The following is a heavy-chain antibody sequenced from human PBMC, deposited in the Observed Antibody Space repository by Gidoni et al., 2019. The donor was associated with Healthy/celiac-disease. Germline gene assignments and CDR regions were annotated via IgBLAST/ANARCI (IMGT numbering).Heavy chain of an antibody. CDR1: GFTLRNAW. D-gene: IGHD2-21*01. CDR2: IRSKTDGGTT. J-gene: IGHJ5*02. Sequence: EVQLVESGGGFLTPGGSLRLSCAASGFTLRNAWMSWVRQAPGKGLEWVGRIRSKTDGGTTDYAAPVKGRFTISRDDSKNTLYLQMNSLKTEDTAVYYCTTDLEMAIQFDPWGQGTLVTVSS. V-gene: IGHV3-15*01. CDR3: TTDLEMAIQFDP.